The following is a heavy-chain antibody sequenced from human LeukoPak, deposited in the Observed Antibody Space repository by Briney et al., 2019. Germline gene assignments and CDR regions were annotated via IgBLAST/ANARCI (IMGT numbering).Heavy chain of an antibody. J-gene: IGHJ4*02. V-gene: IGHV1-69*13. CDR3: ARDHTAYYYDSSGLGY. D-gene: IGHD3-22*01. Sequence: SVKVSCKASGGTFSSYAISWVRQAPGQGLEWMGGIIPIFGTANYAQKFQGRVTITADESTSTAYMELGSLRSEDTAVYYCARDHTAYYYDSSGLGYWGQGTLVTVSS. CDR1: GGTFSSYA. CDR2: IIPIFGTA.